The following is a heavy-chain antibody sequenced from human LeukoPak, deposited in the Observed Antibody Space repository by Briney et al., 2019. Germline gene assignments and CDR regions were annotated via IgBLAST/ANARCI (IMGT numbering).Heavy chain of an antibody. V-gene: IGHV4-59*12. CDR1: GGAISVNY. Sequence: SQSLSPTRTVSGGAISVNYWSWIRQTPGKGLEWIGGIYFSGSTTYNPSHKRRGAISLDTSTNHLSLKLTSVTGADTAVYYCEREPSNFAGRPYWFDPWGQGTLVTVSS. CDR3: EREPSNFAGRPYWFDP. CDR2: IYFSGST. J-gene: IGHJ5*02.